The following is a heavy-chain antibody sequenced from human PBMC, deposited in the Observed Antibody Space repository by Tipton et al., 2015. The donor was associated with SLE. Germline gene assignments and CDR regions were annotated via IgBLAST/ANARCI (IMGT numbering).Heavy chain of an antibody. D-gene: IGHD4-17*01. CDR1: GGSISSGDYY. CDR2: IYYSGST. CDR3: ARDQAYGDSYDAFDI. V-gene: IGHV4-61*08. Sequence: TLSLTCTVSGGSISSGDYYWSWIRQPPGKGLEWIGYIYYSGSTNYNPSLKSRVTISVDTSKNQFSLKLSSVTAADTAVYYCARDQAYGDSYDAFDIWGQGTMVTVSS. J-gene: IGHJ3*02.